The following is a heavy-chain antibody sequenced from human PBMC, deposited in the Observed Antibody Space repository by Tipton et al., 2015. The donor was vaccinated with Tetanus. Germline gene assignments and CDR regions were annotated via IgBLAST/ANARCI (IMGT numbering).Heavy chain of an antibody. D-gene: IGHD1-26*01. Sequence: VQSGPEVKKPGASVKVSCKASGYSFTNYGFSWVRQAPGQGLEWMGWISAYSGNTKYPQKLQGRVTMTTDTSTSTAYMELRSLRSDDTAVYYCARARWQSGGPYYFDYWGQGIMVTVSS. V-gene: IGHV1-18*01. CDR2: ISAYSGNT. CDR1: GYSFTNYG. CDR3: ARARWQSGGPYYFDY. J-gene: IGHJ4*02.